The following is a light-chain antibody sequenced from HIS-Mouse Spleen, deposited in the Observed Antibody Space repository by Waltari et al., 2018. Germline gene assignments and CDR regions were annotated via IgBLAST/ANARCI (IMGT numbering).Light chain of an antibody. J-gene: IGLJ2*01. Sequence: QSALTQPPSASGSPGQSVTISCTGTSSDVGGYNYVSWYQQHPGKAPKLMIYEVSKRASGGPGRFSGSKSGHTGSLTVSGLQAEDEADYYCSSYAGSNNVVFGGGTKLTVL. V-gene: IGLV2-8*01. CDR1: SSDVGGYNY. CDR2: EVS. CDR3: SSYAGSNNVV.